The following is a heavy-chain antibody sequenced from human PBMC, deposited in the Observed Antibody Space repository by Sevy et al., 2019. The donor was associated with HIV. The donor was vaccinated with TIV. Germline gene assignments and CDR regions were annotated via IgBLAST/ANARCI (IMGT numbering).Heavy chain of an antibody. D-gene: IGHD6-13*01. CDR1: GFIFSDYT. Sequence: GGSLRVSCAASGFIFSDYTLHWVRQAPGTGLEWVAVISYDGSFTYYADSVEGRFTISRDNSKNTLFLQMNSLRHEDTAVYYCARSQSSSWHYFDYWGQGTLVTVSS. V-gene: IGHV3-30*04. CDR3: ARSQSSSWHYFDY. CDR2: ISYDGSFT. J-gene: IGHJ4*02.